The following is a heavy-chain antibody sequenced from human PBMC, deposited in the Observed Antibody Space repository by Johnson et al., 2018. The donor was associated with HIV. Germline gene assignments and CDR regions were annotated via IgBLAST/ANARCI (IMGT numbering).Heavy chain of an antibody. Sequence: EVQLVESGGGLVQPGGSLRVSCAASGFTFSNYWMSWVRQAPGKGLEWVANIKQDGSEKYYVDSVKGRFTISRDNSKNTLYLKMGRLRAEDMAVYYCARGEGRIPHAFDIWGQGTMVTVSS. CDR2: IKQDGSEK. V-gene: IGHV3-7*02. J-gene: IGHJ3*02. CDR3: ARGEGRIPHAFDI. CDR1: GFTFSNYW. D-gene: IGHD2-2*02.